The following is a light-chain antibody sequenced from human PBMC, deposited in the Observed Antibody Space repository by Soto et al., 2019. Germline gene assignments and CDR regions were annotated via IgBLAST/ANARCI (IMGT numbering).Light chain of an antibody. Sequence: IVLTQSPATLSSSPGGSATLSCRASQSIRTSLAWYQQRPGQAPRLLIYEASKRATDIPDRFSGSGSGTDFTLTISSLEPEDFAVYFCQQNWDWPRSFGGGTTGDIK. CDR1: QSIRTS. J-gene: IGKJ4*01. V-gene: IGKV3-11*01. CDR2: EAS. CDR3: QQNWDWPRS.